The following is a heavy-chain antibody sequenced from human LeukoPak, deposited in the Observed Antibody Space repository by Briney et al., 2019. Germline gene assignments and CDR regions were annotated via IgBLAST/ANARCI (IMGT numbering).Heavy chain of an antibody. CDR3: ARHVSMIVVVIGGAFDI. Sequence: PSETLSLTCTVSGGSISSSSYYWGWIRQPPGKGLEWIGSIYYSGSTYYNPSLKSRFTISVDTSKNQFSLKLSSVTAADTAVYYCARHVSMIVVVIGGAFDIWGQGTMVTVSS. CDR1: GGSISSSSYY. V-gene: IGHV4-39*01. J-gene: IGHJ3*02. D-gene: IGHD3-22*01. CDR2: IYYSGST.